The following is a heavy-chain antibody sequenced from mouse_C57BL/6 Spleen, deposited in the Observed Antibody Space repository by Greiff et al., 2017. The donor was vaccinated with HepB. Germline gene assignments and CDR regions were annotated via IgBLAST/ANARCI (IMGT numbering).Heavy chain of an antibody. D-gene: IGHD5-5*01. CDR3: TRETTPFDY. Sequence: EVKVEESGEGLVKPGGSLKLSCAASGFTFSSYAMSWVRQTPEKRLEWVAYISSGGDYIYYADTVKGRFTISRDNARNTLYLQMSSLKSEDTAMYYCTRETTPFDYWGQGTTLTVSS. J-gene: IGHJ2*01. CDR1: GFTFSSYA. CDR2: ISSGGDYI. V-gene: IGHV5-9-1*02.